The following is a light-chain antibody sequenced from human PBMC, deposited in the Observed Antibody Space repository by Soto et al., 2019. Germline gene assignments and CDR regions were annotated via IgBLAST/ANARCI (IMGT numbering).Light chain of an antibody. CDR2: EVS. Sequence: QSALTQPASVSGSPGQSITISCTGTSSDVGGYNYVSWYQQHPGKAPKLMIYEVSNRPSGVSNRFPGSKSGNTASLTISGLQPEDEADYYCSSFTTSSTVVFGGGTQLTVL. J-gene: IGLJ2*01. V-gene: IGLV2-14*01. CDR1: SSDVGGYNY. CDR3: SSFTTSSTVV.